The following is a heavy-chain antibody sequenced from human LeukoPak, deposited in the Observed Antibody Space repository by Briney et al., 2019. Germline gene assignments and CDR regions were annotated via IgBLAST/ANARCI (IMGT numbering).Heavy chain of an antibody. V-gene: IGHV4-61*01. CDR1: GGSFSSGSYY. CDR2: IYYSGST. CDR3: ANLGYGDYVDY. Sequence: PSETLSLTCTVSGGSFSSGSYYWSWIRQPPGKGLEWIGYIYYSGSTNYNPSLKSRVTISVDTSKNQFSLKLSSVTAADTAVYYCANLGYGDYVDYWGQGTLVTVSS. D-gene: IGHD4-17*01. J-gene: IGHJ4*02.